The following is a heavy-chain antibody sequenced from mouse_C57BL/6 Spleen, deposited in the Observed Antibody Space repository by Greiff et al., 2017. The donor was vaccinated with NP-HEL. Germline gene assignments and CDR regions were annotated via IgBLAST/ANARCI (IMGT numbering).Heavy chain of an antibody. V-gene: IGHV1-50*01. Sequence: QVQLQQPGAELVKPGASVKLSCKASGYTFTSYWMQWVKQRPGQGLEWIGEIDPSDSYTNYNQKFKGKATLTVDTSSSTAYMQLSSLTSEDSAVYYCARWRDRAYWGQGTLVTVSA. D-gene: IGHD2-14*01. CDR3: ARWRDRAY. J-gene: IGHJ3*01. CDR1: GYTFTSYW. CDR2: IDPSDSYT.